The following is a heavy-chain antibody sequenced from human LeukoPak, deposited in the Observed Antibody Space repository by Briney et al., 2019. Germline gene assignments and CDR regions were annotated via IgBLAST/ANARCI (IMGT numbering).Heavy chain of an antibody. J-gene: IGHJ4*02. CDR1: GYTFTGYY. V-gene: IGHV1-2*04. Sequence: ASVTVSCKASGYTFTGYYMHWVRQAPGQGLEWMGWINPNSGGTNYAQKFQGWVTMTRDTSISTAYMELSRLRSDDTAVYYCARGVGYSSSWYDYWGQGTLVTVSS. CDR3: ARGVGYSSSWYDY. CDR2: INPNSGGT. D-gene: IGHD6-13*01.